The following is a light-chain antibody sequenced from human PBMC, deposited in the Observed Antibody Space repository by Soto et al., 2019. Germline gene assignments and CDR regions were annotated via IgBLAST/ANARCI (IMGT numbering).Light chain of an antibody. CDR3: QQYSISPPIT. Sequence: EIVMTQSPATLSVSPGERATLSCRASKSVSGNLAWYQQNPRKAPRLLIYVASTRATVIPASFSGSGSGTEFTLPFTSLQSEDFPVYYCQQYSISPPITFGRGTRLEIK. CDR2: VAS. V-gene: IGKV3-15*01. CDR1: KSVSGN. J-gene: IGKJ5*01.